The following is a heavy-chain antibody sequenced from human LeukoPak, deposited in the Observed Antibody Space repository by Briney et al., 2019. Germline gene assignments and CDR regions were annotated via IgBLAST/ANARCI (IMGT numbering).Heavy chain of an antibody. D-gene: IGHD6-13*01. CDR3: AESSSSYGLNCDY. CDR1: GFTFSSYV. J-gene: IGHJ4*02. Sequence: PGGSLRLSCAASGFTFSSYVMHWVRQAPGKGLEWVAVISSDGSNKYYADSVKGRFTISRDNSKNTLYLQMNSLRAEDTAFYYCAESSSSYGLNCDYWGQGTLVSVSS. CDR2: ISSDGSNK. V-gene: IGHV3-30-3*01.